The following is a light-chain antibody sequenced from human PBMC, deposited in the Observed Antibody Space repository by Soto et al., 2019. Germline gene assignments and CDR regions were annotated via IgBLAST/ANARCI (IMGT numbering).Light chain of an antibody. CDR2: KAY. CDR3: QQYNSNPLT. Sequence: DIKMTQSLSTLSASVGDRVTITSRASKSVSTGLAWYQQKPGKVPKLLIYKAYSLESGVPSRFSGSGSGTEFTLTISSLQPDDFATYYCQQYNSNPLTFGGGTKVEIK. J-gene: IGKJ4*01. V-gene: IGKV1-5*03. CDR1: KSVSTG.